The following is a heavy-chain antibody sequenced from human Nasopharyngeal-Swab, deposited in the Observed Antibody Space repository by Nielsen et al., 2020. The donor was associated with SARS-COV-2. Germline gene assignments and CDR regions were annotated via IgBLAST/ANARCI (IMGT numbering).Heavy chain of an antibody. Sequence: GESLKISCAASGFTFSNAWMSWVRQAPGTGLEWVGRIKSKTDGGTTDYAAPVKGRFTISRDDSKNTLYLQMNSLKTEDTAVYYCTTGYCSSTSCYHGDYYYYMDVWGKGTTVTVSS. J-gene: IGHJ6*03. CDR3: TTGYCSSTSCYHGDYYYYMDV. D-gene: IGHD2-2*01. CDR1: GFTFSNAW. V-gene: IGHV3-15*01. CDR2: IKSKTDGGTT.